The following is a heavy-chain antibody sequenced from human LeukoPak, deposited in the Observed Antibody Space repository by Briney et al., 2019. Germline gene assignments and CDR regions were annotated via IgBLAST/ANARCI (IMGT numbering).Heavy chain of an antibody. CDR2: TYHSGST. D-gene: IGHD6-6*01. J-gene: IGHJ4*02. CDR3: ARHRFVAARPNFDY. Sequence: PSETLSLTCTDSGGSISNYYWSWIRQPPGKGLEWIGYTYHSGSTNYNPSLKSRVTISVDTSKNQLSLKLSSVTAADTAVYYCARHRFVAARPNFDYWGQGTLVTVSS. V-gene: IGHV4-59*01. CDR1: GGSISNYY.